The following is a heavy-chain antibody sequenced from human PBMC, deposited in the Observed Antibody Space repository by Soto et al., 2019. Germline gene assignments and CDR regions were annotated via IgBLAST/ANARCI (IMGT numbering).Heavy chain of an antibody. J-gene: IGHJ4*02. Sequence: QVHLVQSGAEVKKPGASVKVSCKGSGYPFTTYGITWVRQAPGQGLEWMGWICGHNGNTNYAQKLQGRVTVTRDTSTSTAYMELRSLRSDDMAVYYCARGRYGDYWGQRSLVTVSS. CDR3: ARGRYGDY. V-gene: IGHV1-18*03. D-gene: IGHD1-1*01. CDR2: ICGHNGNT. CDR1: GYPFTTYG.